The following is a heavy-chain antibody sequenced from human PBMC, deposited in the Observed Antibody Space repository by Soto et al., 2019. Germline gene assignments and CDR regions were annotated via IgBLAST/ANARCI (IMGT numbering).Heavy chain of an antibody. Sequence: PSETLSLTCTVSGGSISSGDYYWSWIRQPPGKGLEWIGYIYYSGSTYYNPSLKSRVTISVDTSKNQFSLKLSSVTAADTAVYYCARASAGVVVAANWFDPWGQGTLVTVSS. J-gene: IGHJ5*02. CDR3: ARASAGVVVAANWFDP. D-gene: IGHD3-22*01. CDR1: GGSISSGDYY. V-gene: IGHV4-30-4*01. CDR2: IYYSGST.